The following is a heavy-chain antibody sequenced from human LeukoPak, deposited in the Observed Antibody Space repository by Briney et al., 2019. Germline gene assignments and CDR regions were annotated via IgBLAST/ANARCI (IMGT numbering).Heavy chain of an antibody. CDR3: AKGLSSGWYESASY. V-gene: IGHV3-23*01. J-gene: IGHJ4*02. Sequence: QSGGSLRLSCAASGFTFSSYAMSWVRQAPGKGLEWVSAISGSGGSTYYADSAKGRFTISRDNSKNTLYLQMNSLRAEDTAVYYCAKGLSSGWYESASYWGQGTLVTVSS. CDR2: ISGSGGST. CDR1: GFTFSSYA. D-gene: IGHD6-19*01.